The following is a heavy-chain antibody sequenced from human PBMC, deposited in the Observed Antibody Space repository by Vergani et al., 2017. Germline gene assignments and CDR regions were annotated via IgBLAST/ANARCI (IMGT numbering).Heavy chain of an antibody. V-gene: IGHV1-24*01. CDR3: AIVTEYYDSSGYYLDY. CDR2: FDPEHGEV. Sequence: QVQLVQSGSEVRKPGASVQVSCQVSGYSLTELTIHWVRQAPGKGLEWMGGFDPEHGEVTFAHHIQGRVTMTEDRSTDTAYMELSSLRPEDTALYYCAIVTEYYDSSGYYLDYWGKGTLVTVSS. J-gene: IGHJ4*02. CDR1: GYSLTELT. D-gene: IGHD3-22*01.